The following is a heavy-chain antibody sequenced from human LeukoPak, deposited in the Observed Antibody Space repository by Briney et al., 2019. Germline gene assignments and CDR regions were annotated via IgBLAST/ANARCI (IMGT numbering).Heavy chain of an antibody. CDR2: IYYSGST. J-gene: IGHJ3*02. Sequence: PSETLSLTCTVSGGSISSYYWNWIRQPPGKGLEWIGYIYYSGSTNYNPSLKSRVTISVDTSKNQFSLKLSSVTAADTAVYYCASRWSYKAAFDTWGRGTMVTVSS. CDR3: ASRWSYKAAFDT. D-gene: IGHD3-10*01. V-gene: IGHV4-59*01. CDR1: GGSISSYY.